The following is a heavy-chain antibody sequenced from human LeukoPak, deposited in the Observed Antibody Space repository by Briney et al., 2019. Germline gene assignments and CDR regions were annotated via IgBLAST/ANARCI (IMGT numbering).Heavy chain of an antibody. CDR2: ISYDGSNK. V-gene: IGHV3-30*18. J-gene: IGHJ4*02. D-gene: IGHD3-10*01. CDR1: GFTFSSYG. Sequence: PGRSLRLSCAASGFTFSSYGMHWVRQAPGKGLEWVAVISYDGSNKYYADSVKGRFTISRDNSKNTLYLQINSLRAEDTAVYYCAKVSGSGYGSDYFDYWGQGTLVTVSS. CDR3: AKVSGSGYGSDYFDY.